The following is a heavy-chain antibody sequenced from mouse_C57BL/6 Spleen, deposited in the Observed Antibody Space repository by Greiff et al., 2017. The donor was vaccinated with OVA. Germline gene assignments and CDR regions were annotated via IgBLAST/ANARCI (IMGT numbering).Heavy chain of an antibody. V-gene: IGHV5-6*02. J-gene: IGHJ4*01. D-gene: IGHD1-1*01. CDR3: ARLIYYYGSSYVGGAMDY. CDR1: GFTFSSYG. Sequence: DVKLVESGGDLVKPGGSLKLSCAASGFTFSSYGMSWVRQTPDKRLEWVATISSGGSYTYYPDSVKGRFTISRDNAKNTLYLQMSSLKSEDTAMYYCARLIYYYGSSYVGGAMDYWGQGTSVTVSS. CDR2: ISSGGSYT.